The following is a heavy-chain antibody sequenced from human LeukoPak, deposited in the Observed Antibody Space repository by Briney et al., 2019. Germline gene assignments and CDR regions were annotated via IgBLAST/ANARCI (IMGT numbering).Heavy chain of an antibody. D-gene: IGHD3-22*01. CDR3: ARVSRGPHPYYYDSSGYMDY. CDR2: IYSGGST. CDR1: RFTFSVHW. V-gene: IGHV3-53*01. J-gene: IGHJ4*02. Sequence: GGSLRLSCAASRFTFSVHWMHWVRQAPGKGLEWVSVIYSGGSTYYADSVKGRFTISRDNSKNTLYLQMNSLRAEDTAVYYCARVSRGPHPYYYDSSGYMDYWGQGTLVTVSS.